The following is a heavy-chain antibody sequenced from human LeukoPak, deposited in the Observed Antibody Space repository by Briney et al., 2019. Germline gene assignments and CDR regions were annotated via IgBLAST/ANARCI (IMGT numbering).Heavy chain of an antibody. CDR2: IYSGGST. J-gene: IGHJ6*02. CDR1: GFTVSSNY. D-gene: IGHD3-10*01. CDR3: AKDWQYYYGSGSSALYYGMDV. Sequence: GGSLRLSCAASGFTVSSNYMSWVRQAPGKGLEWVSVIYSGGSTYYADSVKGRFTISRDNSKNTLYLQMSSLRAEDTAVYYCAKDWQYYYGSGSSALYYGMDVWGQGTTVTVSS. V-gene: IGHV3-53*05.